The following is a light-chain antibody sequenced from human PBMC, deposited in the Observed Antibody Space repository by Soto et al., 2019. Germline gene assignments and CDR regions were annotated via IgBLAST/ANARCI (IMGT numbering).Light chain of an antibody. CDR2: DAS. CDR1: TGAVTTTRY. V-gene: IGLV7-46*01. CDR3: LLSYGGARPA. J-gene: IGLJ2*01. Sequence: QAVVTQEPSLTVSPGGTVTLTCGSTTGAVTTTRYPHWFQQKPGQAPTALIYDASIKHSWTPARFSGSLLGGKAALTLSGAQPEDEAEYYCLLSYGGARPAFGGGPNLTVL.